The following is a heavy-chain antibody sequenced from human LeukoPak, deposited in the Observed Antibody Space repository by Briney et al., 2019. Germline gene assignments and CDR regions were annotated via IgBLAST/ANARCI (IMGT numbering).Heavy chain of an antibody. CDR1: GFTFSSYW. CDR3: ARAPGYCSGGSCWEYYFDY. D-gene: IGHD2-15*01. CDR2: IKQDGSEK. Sequence: QPGGSLRLSCAASGFTFSSYWMSWVRQAPGKGLEWVANIKQDGSEKYYVDSVKGRFTISRDNAKNSLYLQMNSLRAEDTAVFYCARAPGYCSGGSCWEYYFDYWGQGTLVTVSS. J-gene: IGHJ4*02. V-gene: IGHV3-7*01.